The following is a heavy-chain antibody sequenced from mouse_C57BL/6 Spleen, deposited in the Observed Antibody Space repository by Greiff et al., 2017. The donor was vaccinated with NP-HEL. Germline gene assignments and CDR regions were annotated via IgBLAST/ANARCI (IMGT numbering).Heavy chain of an antibody. D-gene: IGHD3-2*02. CDR3: ARYWSAQATRYFDV. J-gene: IGHJ1*03. Sequence: EVQRVESGGGLVQPGGSLSLSCAASGFTFTDYYMSWVRQPPGKALEWLGFIRNKANGYTTEYSASVKGRFTISRDNSQSILYLQMNALRAEDSATYYCARYWSAQATRYFDVWGTGTTVTVSS. CDR1: GFTFTDYY. V-gene: IGHV7-3*01. CDR2: IRNKANGYTT.